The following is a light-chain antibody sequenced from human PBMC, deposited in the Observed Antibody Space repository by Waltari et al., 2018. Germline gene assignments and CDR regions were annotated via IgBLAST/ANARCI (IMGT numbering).Light chain of an antibody. CDR1: QSVSTN. V-gene: IGKV3-15*01. Sequence: EVVLTQSPATLPVSPGDRATLSCRASQSVSTNVAWYQQKPGQAPRLLIFDASTRATGIPARFTGSGSWTEFTLTVSSLQSEDFAVYYCQQYNYWPTFGQGTKVEFQ. CDR2: DAS. CDR3: QQYNYWPT. J-gene: IGKJ1*01.